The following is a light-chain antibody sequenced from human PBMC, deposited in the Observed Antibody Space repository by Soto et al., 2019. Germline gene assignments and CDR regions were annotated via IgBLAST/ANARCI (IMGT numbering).Light chain of an antibody. V-gene: IGLV2-14*01. Sequence: QSVLTQPASVSGSPGQSITISCTGTSSDVGGYNYVSWYQHHPGKAPKLGIYEVSKRPSGVSNRFSGSKSGNTASLTISGLQAEDEADYYSISYTPSNPYVFGTGTKLTVL. CDR1: SSDVGGYNY. CDR2: EVS. J-gene: IGLJ1*01. CDR3: ISYTPSNPYV.